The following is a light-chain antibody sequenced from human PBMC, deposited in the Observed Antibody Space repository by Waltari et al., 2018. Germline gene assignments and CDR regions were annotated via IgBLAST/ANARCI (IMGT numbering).Light chain of an antibody. V-gene: IGLV3-1*01. Sequence: SYEVTQSPSVSVSPGQTAAIPCSGDKLGEKYVCWYQQKPGQSPLLVLYQDDKRPSGIPERFSGSNSGNTATLVISGTQAMDEADYYCQAWDTDTVIFGGGTKLTVL. CDR2: QDD. J-gene: IGLJ2*01. CDR3: QAWDTDTVI. CDR1: KLGEKY.